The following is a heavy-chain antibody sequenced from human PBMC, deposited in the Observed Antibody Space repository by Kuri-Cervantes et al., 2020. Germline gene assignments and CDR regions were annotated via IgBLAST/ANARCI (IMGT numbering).Heavy chain of an antibody. J-gene: IGHJ4*02. Sequence: GGSLRLSCAASGFTFSSYAMSWVRQAPGKGLEWVSAISGSGGSTYYADSVKGRFTISRDNSKSTLHLQMDGLSGEDTAVYYCAKVMDTFGGVIAHFGDWGQGTLVTVSS. D-gene: IGHD3-16*02. CDR1: GFTFSSYA. CDR2: ISGSGGST. CDR3: AKVMDTFGGVIAHFGD. V-gene: IGHV3-23*01.